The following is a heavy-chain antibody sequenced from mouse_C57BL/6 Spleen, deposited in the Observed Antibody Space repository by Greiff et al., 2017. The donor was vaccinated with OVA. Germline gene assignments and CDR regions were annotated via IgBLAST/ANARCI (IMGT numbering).Heavy chain of an antibody. CDR2: IYPRDGST. D-gene: IGHD4-1*01. J-gene: IGHJ2*01. CDR3: AKLGREYFDY. V-gene: IGHV1-85*01. CDR1: GYTFTSYD. Sequence: QVQLKESGPELVKPGASVKLSCKASGYTFTSYDINWVKQRPGQGLEWIGWIYPRDGSTKYNEKFKGKATLTVDTSSSTAYMELHSLTSEDSAVYFCAKLGREYFDYWGQGTTLTVSS.